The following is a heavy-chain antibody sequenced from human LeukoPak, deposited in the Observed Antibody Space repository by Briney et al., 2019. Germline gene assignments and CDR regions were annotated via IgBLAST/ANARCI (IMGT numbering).Heavy chain of an antibody. CDR2: MYTSGST. J-gene: IGHJ4*02. Sequence: PSETLSLTCTVSGGSISSYYWSWIRQPAGKGLEWIGRMYTSGSTNYNPSLKSRVTISVDTSKNQFSLKLSSVTAADTAVYYCARADGITGTRYYFNYWGQGTLVTVSS. CDR1: GGSISSYY. V-gene: IGHV4-4*07. D-gene: IGHD1-20*01. CDR3: ARADGITGTRYYFNY.